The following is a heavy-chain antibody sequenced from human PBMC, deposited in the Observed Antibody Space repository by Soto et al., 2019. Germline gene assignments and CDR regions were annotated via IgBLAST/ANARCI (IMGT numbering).Heavy chain of an antibody. Sequence: ASVKVSCKASGYTFTGHYIHWVRQAPGQGPEWMGEIGPASGDTRYAQKFQGRVTMTRDTPITTVYMELNNLSPDDTAVYYCGRGRSGQLVVFYWGQGTPVTVSS. V-gene: IGHV1-2*02. CDR3: GRGRSGQLVVFY. J-gene: IGHJ4*02. CDR1: GYTFTGHY. CDR2: IGPASGDT. D-gene: IGHD3-10*01.